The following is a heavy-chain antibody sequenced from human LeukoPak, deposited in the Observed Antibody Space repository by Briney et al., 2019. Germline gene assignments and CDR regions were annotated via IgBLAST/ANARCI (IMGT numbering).Heavy chain of an antibody. CDR1: GFTFTNYA. V-gene: IGHV3-30*09. CDR2: VSYDGTDT. Sequence: PGGSLGLSCAASGFTFTNYAMNWVRQAPGKGLEWVATVSYDGTDTSYADSVKGRFAIFRDNSKNTLYLQMNSLRTEDTAVYYCVRVSGFCTNGVCPSFDPWGQGTLVTVSS. J-gene: IGHJ5*02. D-gene: IGHD2-8*01. CDR3: VRVSGFCTNGVCPSFDP.